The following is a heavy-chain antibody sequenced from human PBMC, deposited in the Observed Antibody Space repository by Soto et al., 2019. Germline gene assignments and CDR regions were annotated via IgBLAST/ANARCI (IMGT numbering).Heavy chain of an antibody. J-gene: IGHJ5*02. Sequence: GGSLRLSCAASGFTFSSYWMSWVRQAPGKGLEWVANIKKDGSEKYYVDSVKGRFTISRDNAKNSLYLQMNSLRAEDTAVYYCARAFYYSPLTKKYNWFDPWGQGTLVTVSS. D-gene: IGHD3-22*01. V-gene: IGHV3-7*01. CDR3: ARAFYYSPLTKKYNWFDP. CDR1: GFTFSSYW. CDR2: IKKDGSEK.